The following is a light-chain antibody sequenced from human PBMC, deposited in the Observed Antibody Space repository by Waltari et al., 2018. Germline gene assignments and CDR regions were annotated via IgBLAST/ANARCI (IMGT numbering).Light chain of an antibody. CDR3: QQYNNWPPYT. Sequence: EIVMTQSPATLSVSPGERAPLSCRASQSVSSNLAWYQQKPGQAPRLLIYGATTRATGIPARFSGSGSGTEFTLTISSMQSEDFAVYYCQQYNNWPPYTFGQGTKLESK. CDR1: QSVSSN. V-gene: IGKV3-15*01. J-gene: IGKJ2*01. CDR2: GAT.